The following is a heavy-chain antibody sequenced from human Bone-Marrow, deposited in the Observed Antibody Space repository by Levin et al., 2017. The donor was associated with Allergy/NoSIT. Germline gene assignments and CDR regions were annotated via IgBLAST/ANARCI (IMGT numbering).Heavy chain of an antibody. V-gene: IGHV4-39*01. Sequence: TSETLSLTCTVSGGSISSSSHYWGWIRQAPGKGLEWIGSIYYSGSTYYNPSLKSRVTISVDTSKNQFSLKLSSVTAADTAVYYCATTGGRGSPPASWGQGTMVTVSS. CDR2: IYYSGST. CDR1: GGSISSSSHY. CDR3: ATTGGRGSPPAS. D-gene: IGHD4-17*01. J-gene: IGHJ3*01.